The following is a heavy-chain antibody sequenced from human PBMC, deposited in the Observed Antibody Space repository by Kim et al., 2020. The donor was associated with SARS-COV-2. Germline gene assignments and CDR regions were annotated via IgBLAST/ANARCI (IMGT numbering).Heavy chain of an antibody. CDR3: ARVPGEVTIFGVVIISNAFDI. Sequence: SETLSLTCTVSGGSISSGDYYWSWIRQPPGKGLEWIGYIYYSGSTYYNPSLKSRVTISVDTSKNQFSLKLSSVTAADTAVYYCARVPGEVTIFGVVIISNAFDIWVQGTMVTVSS. CDR2: IYYSGST. CDR1: GGSISSGDYY. J-gene: IGHJ3*02. V-gene: IGHV4-30-4*01. D-gene: IGHD3-3*01.